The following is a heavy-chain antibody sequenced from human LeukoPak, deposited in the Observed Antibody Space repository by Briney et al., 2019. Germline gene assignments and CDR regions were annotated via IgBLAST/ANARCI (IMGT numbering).Heavy chain of an antibody. V-gene: IGHV3-23*01. D-gene: IGHD6-13*01. CDR3: AKDMYSSSWHGGHDAFDI. CDR1: GFTFSSYA. J-gene: IGHJ3*02. CDR2: ISGSGGST. Sequence: GGSLRLSCAASGFTFSSYAMSWVRQAPGKGLEWVSAISGSGGSTYYADSVKGRFTISRDNSKNTLYLQMNSLRAEDTAVYYCAKDMYSSSWHGGHDAFDIWGQGTMVTVSS.